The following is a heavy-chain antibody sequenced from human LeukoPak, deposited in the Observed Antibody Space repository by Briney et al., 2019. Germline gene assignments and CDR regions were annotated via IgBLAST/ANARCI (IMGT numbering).Heavy chain of an antibody. J-gene: IGHJ4*02. CDR2: INPKSGVT. D-gene: IGHD5-18*01. Sequence: ASVKVSCKASGYTFTDSYMHWVRQAPGQGLEWMANINPKSGVTEYAQKFQGRVTVTRDTSIATAYIELNSLTSDDTAVYYCARSGYNYGLDWGQGTLVTVSS. CDR1: GYTFTDSY. CDR3: ARSGYNYGLD. V-gene: IGHV1-2*02.